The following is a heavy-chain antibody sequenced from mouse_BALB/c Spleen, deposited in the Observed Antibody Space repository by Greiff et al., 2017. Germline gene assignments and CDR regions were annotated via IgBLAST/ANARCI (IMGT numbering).Heavy chain of an antibody. D-gene: IGHD2-3*01. J-gene: IGHJ4*01. CDR2: ISTYYGDA. Sequence: VQLQQSGAELVRPGVSVKISCKGSGYTFTDYAMHWVRQSHAKSLEWIGVISTYYGDASYNQKFKGKATMTVDKASSTAYMELARLTSEDSAIYYCAIYDGYNWAIDYWGQGTSVTVSS. V-gene: IGHV1S137*01. CDR3: AIYDGYNWAIDY. CDR1: GYTFTDYA.